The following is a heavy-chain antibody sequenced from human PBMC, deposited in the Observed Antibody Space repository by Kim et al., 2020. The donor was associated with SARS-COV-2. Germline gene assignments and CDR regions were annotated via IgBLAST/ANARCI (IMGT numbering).Heavy chain of an antibody. V-gene: IGHV3-11*01. CDR3: ARGYDQYDWFDP. D-gene: IGHD2-2*01. J-gene: IGHJ5*02. Sequence: GGSLRLSCAASGFSFIDHYMNWIRQPPGKGLEWIAYIGPSGRNIYFADSVKGRFSISRDTAKNSLFLQMNSVTVEDTAVYYCARGYDQYDWFDPWGQGTL. CDR1: GFSFIDHY. CDR2: IGPSGRNI.